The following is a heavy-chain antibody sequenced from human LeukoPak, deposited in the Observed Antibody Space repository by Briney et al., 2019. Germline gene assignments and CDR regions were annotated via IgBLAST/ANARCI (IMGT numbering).Heavy chain of an antibody. D-gene: IGHD3-10*02. CDR2: IKQDGSEK. J-gene: IGHJ6*04. V-gene: IGHV3-7*01. CDR1: GFTFSTYA. Sequence: GGSLRLSCAASGFTFSTYAMTWVRQAPGKGLEWVANIKQDGSEKYYVESVKGRFTISRDNAKNSLYLQMNSLRAEDTAVYYCAELGITMIGGVWGKGTTVTISS. CDR3: AELGITMIGGV.